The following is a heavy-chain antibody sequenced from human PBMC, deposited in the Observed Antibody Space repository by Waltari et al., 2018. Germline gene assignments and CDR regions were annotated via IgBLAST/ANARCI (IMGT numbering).Heavy chain of an antibody. CDR1: GGSVSRGTYY. CDR2: TYYGGDT. J-gene: IGHJ4*02. CDR3: VRDGDYTSSVDF. D-gene: IGHD4-4*01. V-gene: IGHV4-61*01. Sequence: QVQLQESGPGLVKPSETLSLTCTVSGGSVSRGTYYWSWIRQPPGMSLEWLGFTYYGGDTTYNPSLHSRVTISMDTSNNQFSLDLRSVTAADTAVYFCVRDGDYTSSVDFWGPGTLVTVSS.